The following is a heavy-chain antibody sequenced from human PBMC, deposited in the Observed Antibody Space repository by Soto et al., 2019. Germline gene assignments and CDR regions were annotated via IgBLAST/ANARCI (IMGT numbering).Heavy chain of an antibody. Sequence: EVQLLESGGGLVQPGGSLRLSCAASGFTFSSYAMSWVRQAPGKGLEWVSAISGSGGSTYYADSVKGRFTISRDNSKNTVYLQMNSLRAEDTAVYYCATNPYYDILTGYYPFDYWGQGTLVTVSS. J-gene: IGHJ4*02. D-gene: IGHD3-9*01. CDR1: GFTFSSYA. CDR2: ISGSGGST. V-gene: IGHV3-23*01. CDR3: ATNPYYDILTGYYPFDY.